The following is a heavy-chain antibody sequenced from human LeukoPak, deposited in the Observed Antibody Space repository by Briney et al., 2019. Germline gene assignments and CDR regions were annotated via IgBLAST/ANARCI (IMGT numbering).Heavy chain of an antibody. V-gene: IGHV3-48*04. CDR3: ARDVGIPSAAPDYYYYYYMDV. Sequence: PGGSLRLSCAASGFSFSTYNMNWVRQALGKGLKWVSFITSGSDTINYADSVKGRFTVSRDNARNSLYLQMNSLRAEDTAVYSCARDVGIPSAAPDYYYYYYMDVWGIGTTVTVSS. D-gene: IGHD6-25*01. CDR2: ITSGSDTI. J-gene: IGHJ6*03. CDR1: GFSFSTYN.